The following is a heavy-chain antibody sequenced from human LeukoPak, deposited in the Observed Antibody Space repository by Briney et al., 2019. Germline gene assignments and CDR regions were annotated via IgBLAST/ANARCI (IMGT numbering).Heavy chain of an antibody. D-gene: IGHD3-3*01. CDR1: GFTLSSRW. J-gene: IGHJ4*02. V-gene: IGHV3-7*03. Sequence: GGSLRLSCVVSGFTLSSRWMMWVRQAPGEGLEWMTNINQDGSEKNYVDSVKGRFTITRDNAENSLYLQMNSLKVEDSAIYYCATYGSWSGYNIAYWGQGTLVTVSS. CDR2: INQDGSEK. CDR3: ATYGSWSGYNIAY.